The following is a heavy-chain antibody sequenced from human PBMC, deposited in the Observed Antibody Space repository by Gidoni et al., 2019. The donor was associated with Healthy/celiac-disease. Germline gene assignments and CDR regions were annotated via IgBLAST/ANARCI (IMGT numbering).Heavy chain of an antibody. CDR3: ARGIAVAEYFDY. Sequence: EVQLVESGGGLVQPGGSLRLSCAASGFTVSSNYMSWVRQAPGKGLEWGSVIYSGCRTYYADSVKGRFTISRDNSKNTLYLQMNSLRAEDTAVYYCARGIAVAEYFDYWGQGTLVTVSS. CDR1: GFTVSSNY. J-gene: IGHJ4*02. CDR2: IYSGCRT. V-gene: IGHV3-66*02. D-gene: IGHD6-19*01.